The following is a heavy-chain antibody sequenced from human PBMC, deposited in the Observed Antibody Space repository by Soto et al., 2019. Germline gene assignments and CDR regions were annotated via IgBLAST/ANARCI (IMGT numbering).Heavy chain of an antibody. CDR2: INHSGST. CDR3: ARGQGYCSGGSCYSGLSGFDY. Sequence: QVQLQQWGAGLLKPSETLSLTCAVYGGSFSGYYWSWIRQPPGKGLEWIGEINHSGSTNYNPSLKSRVPISVDTSKNQFSLKLSSVTAADTAVYYCARGQGYCSGGSCYSGLSGFDYWGQGTLVTVSS. J-gene: IGHJ4*02. V-gene: IGHV4-34*01. D-gene: IGHD2-15*01. CDR1: GGSFSGYY.